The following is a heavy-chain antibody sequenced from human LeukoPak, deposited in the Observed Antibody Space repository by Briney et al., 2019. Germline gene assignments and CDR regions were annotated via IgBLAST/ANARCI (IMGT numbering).Heavy chain of an antibody. V-gene: IGHV4-34*01. CDR2: INHSGST. Sequence: SETLSLTCAVYGGSFSGYYWSWIRQPPGKGLEWTGEINHSGSTNYNPSLKSRVTISVDTSKNQFSLKLSSVTAADTAVYYCARGQFDIVVVPAANMAALDYWGQGTLVTVSS. J-gene: IGHJ4*02. D-gene: IGHD2-2*01. CDR1: GGSFSGYY. CDR3: ARGQFDIVVVPAANMAALDY.